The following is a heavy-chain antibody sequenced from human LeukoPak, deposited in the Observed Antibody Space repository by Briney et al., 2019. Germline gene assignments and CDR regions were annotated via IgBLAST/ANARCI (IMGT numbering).Heavy chain of an antibody. D-gene: IGHD3-10*01. V-gene: IGHV3-64D*06. Sequence: GGSLRLSCSASGFTFSGYAMYWVRQAPGKGLEYVSAISSNGGSTYYADSVKGRFTISRDNSKNTLYLQMSSLRAEDTAVYYCVRGFTYYYGSGSDVDYWGQGTLVTVSS. CDR1: GFTFSGYA. CDR2: ISSNGGST. CDR3: VRGFTYYYGSGSDVDY. J-gene: IGHJ4*02.